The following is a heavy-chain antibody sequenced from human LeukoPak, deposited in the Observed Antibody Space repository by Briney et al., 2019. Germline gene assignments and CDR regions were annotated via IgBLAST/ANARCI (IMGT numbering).Heavy chain of an antibody. CDR3: AISVVVTFGGVIGAFDI. D-gene: IGHD3-16*02. V-gene: IGHV3-23*01. J-gene: IGHJ3*02. CDR2: ISGRGGCR. Sequence: GGSLRLSCAASGFTFSSYAMSWVRQAGGKGLEGVSSISGRGGCRYHEVSVRGWLGISRDNPKHTQYLQMYRLGAEETAVYCCAISVVVTFGGVIGAFDIWGQGTMVTVSS. CDR1: GFTFSSYA.